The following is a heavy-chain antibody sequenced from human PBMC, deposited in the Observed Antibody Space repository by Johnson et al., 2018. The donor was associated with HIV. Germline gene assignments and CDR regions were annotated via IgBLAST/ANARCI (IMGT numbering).Heavy chain of an antibody. Sequence: VQLVESGGGLVQPGRSLRLSCAASGFTFDDYAMHWVRQAPGKGLEWVSYISSSGSTIYYADSVKGRFTISRDNAKNSLYLQMNSLRAEDTAGYYCSCGDTYGHDAFDIWGQGTMVTGSS. CDR3: SCGDTYGHDAFDI. CDR2: ISSSGSTI. V-gene: IGHV3-48*03. J-gene: IGHJ3*02. CDR1: GFTFDDYA. D-gene: IGHD5-18*01.